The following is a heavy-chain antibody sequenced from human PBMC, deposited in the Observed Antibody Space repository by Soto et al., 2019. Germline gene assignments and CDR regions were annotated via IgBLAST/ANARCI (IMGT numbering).Heavy chain of an antibody. CDR3: ASDLSGRADV. J-gene: IGHJ6*02. D-gene: IGHD3-10*01. V-gene: IGHV3-74*02. CDR2: MNEDGGTT. Sequence: EVQLVESGGGLVRPGGPLRLPWAASGSPFISYWIPWVPKAQGKGLVWVSRMNEDGGTTDYADSVKGRFTISRDNAKNTLYLQMNSLRVEDTAVYYCASDLSGRADVWGQGTTVTVSS. CDR1: GSPFISYW.